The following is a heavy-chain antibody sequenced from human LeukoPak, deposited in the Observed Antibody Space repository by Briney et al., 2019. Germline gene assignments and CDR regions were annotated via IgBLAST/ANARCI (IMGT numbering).Heavy chain of an antibody. CDR2: ISSNGGST. J-gene: IGHJ4*02. CDR1: GFTFSSYA. Sequence: PGGSLRLSCAASGFTFSSYAMHWVRQAPGKGLEYVSAISSNGGSTYYANSVKGRFTISRDNSKNTLYLQMGSLRAEDMAVYYCARSRGDDYGDVWGQGTLVTVSS. D-gene: IGHD4-17*01. CDR3: ARSRGDDYGDV. V-gene: IGHV3-64*01.